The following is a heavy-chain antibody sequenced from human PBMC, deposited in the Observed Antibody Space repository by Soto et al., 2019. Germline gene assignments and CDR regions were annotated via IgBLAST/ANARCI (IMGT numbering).Heavy chain of an antibody. Sequence: QVQLVQSGAEVKKPGSSVKVSCKASGGTFSSYAISWVRQAPGQGLEGLGGIIPIFGTANYAQKFQGRVTITADKSTSTAYMELSSLRSEDTAVYYCARVRCSGGSCYPNDAFDIWGQGTMVTVSS. CDR2: IIPIFGTA. V-gene: IGHV1-69*06. CDR1: GGTFSSYA. J-gene: IGHJ3*02. D-gene: IGHD2-15*01. CDR3: ARVRCSGGSCYPNDAFDI.